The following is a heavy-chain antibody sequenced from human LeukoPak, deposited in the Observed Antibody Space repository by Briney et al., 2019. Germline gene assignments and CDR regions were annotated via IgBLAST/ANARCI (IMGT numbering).Heavy chain of an antibody. CDR1: GFTFSSYG. J-gene: IGHJ6*03. Sequence: PGGSLRFSCAASGFTFSSYGMHWVRQAPGKGLKGGAFIRYDGSNKYCADSVKGRFTISRDNSKDKLYLQMNSLRADDTAMYYCAKLYCGGDCYSLYYYYYMDVWGKGTTVTVSS. V-gene: IGHV3-30*02. D-gene: IGHD2-21*02. CDR3: AKLYCGGDCYSLYYYYYMDV. CDR2: IRYDGSNK.